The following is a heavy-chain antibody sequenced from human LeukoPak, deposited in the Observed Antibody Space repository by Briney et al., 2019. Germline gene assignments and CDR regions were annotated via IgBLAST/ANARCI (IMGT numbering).Heavy chain of an antibody. CDR3: ARGSRWSGVRGYYFDY. Sequence: TSETLSLTCAVYGGSFSGYYWSWIRQPPGKGLEWIGEINHSGSTNYNPSLKSRVTISVDTSKNQFSLKLSSVTAADTAVYYCARGSRWSGVRGYYFDYWGQGTLVTVSS. J-gene: IGHJ4*02. CDR2: INHSGST. V-gene: IGHV4-34*01. D-gene: IGHD3-10*01. CDR1: GGSFSGYY.